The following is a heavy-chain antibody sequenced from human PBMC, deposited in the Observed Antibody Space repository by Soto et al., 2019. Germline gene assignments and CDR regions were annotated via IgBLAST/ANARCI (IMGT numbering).Heavy chain of an antibody. CDR2: INHSGST. V-gene: IGHV4-34*01. CDR1: GGSFSGYY. J-gene: IGHJ6*03. CDR3: ARVRVPVMTTVTTRYYYYMEV. Sequence: SETLSLTCAVLGGSFSGYYWSWIRQPPGKGLEWIGEINHSGSTNYNPSLKSRVTISVDTSKNQFSLKLSSVTAADTAVYYCARVRVPVMTTVTTRYYYYMEVWGKGTTVTVSS. D-gene: IGHD4-4*01.